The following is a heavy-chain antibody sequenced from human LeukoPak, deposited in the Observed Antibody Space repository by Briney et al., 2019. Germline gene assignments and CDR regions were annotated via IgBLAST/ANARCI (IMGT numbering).Heavy chain of an antibody. CDR3: VRGNYDNRGYSNAFDI. CDR1: GASISSSY. Sequence: SGTLSLTCAVSGASISSSYWSWVRQPPGKRLEWIGFIYYNGNTNSNPSLKSRVTISVDTSKNQFSLKMTSVTAADTAVYYCVRGNYDNRGYSNAFDIWGQGAMVTVSS. V-gene: IGHV4-59*01. J-gene: IGHJ3*02. D-gene: IGHD3-22*01. CDR2: IYYNGNT.